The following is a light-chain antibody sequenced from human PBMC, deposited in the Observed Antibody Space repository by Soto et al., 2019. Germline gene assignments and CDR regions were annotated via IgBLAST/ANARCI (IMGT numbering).Light chain of an antibody. CDR1: QSVRGN. V-gene: IGKV3-15*01. CDR2: GAS. J-gene: IGKJ1*01. Sequence: EIVMTQSPATLSVSPGERATLSCRASQSVRGNLAWYQQKPGQSPRLLIYGASSRATGIPVRFSGSGSGTDFTLTISRLEPEDFGVYYCQQFGSSAWTFGQGTKVDIK. CDR3: QQFGSSAWT.